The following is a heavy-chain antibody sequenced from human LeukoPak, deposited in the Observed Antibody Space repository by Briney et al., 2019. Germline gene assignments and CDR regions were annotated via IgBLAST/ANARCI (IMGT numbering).Heavy chain of an antibody. CDR1: GFTFSSYE. CDR2: ISRNGSTI. Sequence: GGSLRLSCAASGFTFSSYEMNWVRQAPGKGLEWVSYISRNGSTIYYADSVKGRFTISRDNAKNSLYLQMNSVRAEDTAVYYCARGLYCSGGSWCLSRDAFDGWGQGGMVAVCS. D-gene: IGHD2-15*01. J-gene: IGHJ3*01. V-gene: IGHV3-48*03. CDR3: ARGLYCSGGSWCLSRDAFDG.